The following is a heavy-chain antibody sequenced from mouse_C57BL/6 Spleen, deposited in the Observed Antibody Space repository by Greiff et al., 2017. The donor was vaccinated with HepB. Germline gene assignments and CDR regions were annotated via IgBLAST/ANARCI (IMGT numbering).Heavy chain of an antibody. D-gene: IGHD1-1*01. CDR3: ARWGSKDAMDY. CDR1: GYTFTSYW. Sequence: QVQLKQPGAELVKPGASVKLSCKASGYTFTSYWMQWVKQRPGQGLEWIGEIDPSDSYTNYNQKFKGKATLTVDTSSSTAYMQLSSLTSEDSAVYYCARWGSKDAMDYWGQGTSVTVSS. J-gene: IGHJ4*01. V-gene: IGHV1-50*01. CDR2: IDPSDSYT.